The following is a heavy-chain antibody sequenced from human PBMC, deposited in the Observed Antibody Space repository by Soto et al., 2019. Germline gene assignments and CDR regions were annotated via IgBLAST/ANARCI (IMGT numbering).Heavy chain of an antibody. CDR2: IYYSGST. CDR1: GDSIDRGDHY. CDR3: ARGGGEYDY. J-gene: IGHJ4*02. V-gene: IGHV4-30-4*01. Sequence: QVQLQESGPGLVKPSQTLSLTCTVSGDSIDRGDHYWSWIRQPPGKGLEWIGYIYYSGSTYYNPSIKSRISISVDTSKNQFSLMLSSVTAADTAVYYCARGGGEYDYWGRGTMVTVSS. D-gene: IGHD2-21*01.